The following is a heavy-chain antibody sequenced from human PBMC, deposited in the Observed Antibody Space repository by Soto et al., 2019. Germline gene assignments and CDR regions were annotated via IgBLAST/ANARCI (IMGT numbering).Heavy chain of an antibody. V-gene: IGHV1-18*01. CDR3: ASWGGIASPAYDGSLAPYDY. Sequence: GASVKVSCKASGYTFASYGSRWVRQAPGQGLELMGWISAYNGNTNYAQKLQGRVTMTTDTSTSTAYMELRSLRSDDTAVYYFASWGGIASPAYDGSLAPYDYWGQGTLVTVSS. J-gene: IGHJ4*02. CDR2: ISAYNGNT. CDR1: GYTFASYG. D-gene: IGHD6-13*01.